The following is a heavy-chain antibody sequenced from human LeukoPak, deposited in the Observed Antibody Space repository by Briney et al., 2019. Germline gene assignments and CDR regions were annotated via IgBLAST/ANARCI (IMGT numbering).Heavy chain of an antibody. CDR2: ISGSGGST. CDR3: AKGRDGYNPLFDY. Sequence: GGSLRLSCAASGFTFNSYAMNWVRQDPGKGLEWVSIISGSGGSTYYADSVKGRFTISRDKSKNTLYLQMNSLRAEDTAVYYCAKGRDGYNPLFDYWGQGILVTVSS. V-gene: IGHV3-23*01. J-gene: IGHJ4*02. D-gene: IGHD5-24*01. CDR1: GFTFNSYA.